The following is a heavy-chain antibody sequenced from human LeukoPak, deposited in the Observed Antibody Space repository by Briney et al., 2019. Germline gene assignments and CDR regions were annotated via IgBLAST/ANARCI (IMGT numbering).Heavy chain of an antibody. CDR3: ARDGGHSTDFDY. J-gene: IGHJ4*02. V-gene: IGHV3-74*01. CDR2: MNSDGSAT. Sequence: PGGSLRLSCAASGFSFSNYWMHWVRQAPGKGLVWVTRMNSDGSATYYADSVQGRFTISRDNAKNTLYLQMNSLRAEDTAMYYCARDGGHSTDFDYWGQGTLVTVSS. D-gene: IGHD2/OR15-2a*01. CDR1: GFSFSNYW.